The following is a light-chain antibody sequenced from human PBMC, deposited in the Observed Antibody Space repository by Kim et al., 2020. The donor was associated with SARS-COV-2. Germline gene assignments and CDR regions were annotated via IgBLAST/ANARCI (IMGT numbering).Light chain of an antibody. Sequence: ASVGDRVTITCRASQDIRSWLAWYQQKPEKAPNLLIYAASSLQSGVPSRFSGSGSGTEFTLTISSLQPEDFATYYCQQGESFPLTFGGGTKVDIK. CDR1: QDIRSW. J-gene: IGKJ4*01. CDR2: AAS. V-gene: IGKV1D-12*01. CDR3: QQGESFPLT.